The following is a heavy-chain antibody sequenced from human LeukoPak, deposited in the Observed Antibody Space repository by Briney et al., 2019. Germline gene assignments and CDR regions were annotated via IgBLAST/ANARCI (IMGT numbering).Heavy chain of an antibody. CDR2: IYTSGST. J-gene: IGHJ4*02. CDR3: ARDLTDYYGSGSYYGYFDY. V-gene: IGHV4-4*07. CDR1: GGSISSYY. Sequence: YPSETLSLTCTVSGGSISSYYWSWIRQPAGKGLEWIGRIYTSGSTNYNPSLKSRVTMSVDTSKNQFSLKLISVTAADTAVYYCARDLTDYYGSGSYYGYFDYWGQGTLVTVSS. D-gene: IGHD3-10*01.